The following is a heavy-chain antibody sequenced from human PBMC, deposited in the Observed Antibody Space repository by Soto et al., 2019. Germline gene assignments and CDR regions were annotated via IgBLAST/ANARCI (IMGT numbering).Heavy chain of an antibody. V-gene: IGHV4-30-4*08. J-gene: IGHJ6*02. CDR3: AGQPTAGSYYDLGSYYYYYAMDV. Sequence: ASETLSLTCTVSGGSIISGGYYWSWIRQHPGKGLEWIGYIYYSGSTYYNPSLKSRVTISVDTSKNQFSLKLSSVTAADTAVYYCAGQPTAGSYYDLGSYYYYYAMDVWGQGTTLTVSS. CDR2: IYYSGST. CDR1: GGSIISGGYY. D-gene: IGHD3-10*01.